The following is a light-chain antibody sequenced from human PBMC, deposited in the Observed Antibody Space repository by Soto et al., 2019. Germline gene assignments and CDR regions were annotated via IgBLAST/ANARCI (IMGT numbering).Light chain of an antibody. CDR1: QSVDMY. CDR2: YAS. J-gene: IGKJ5*01. CDR3: KQRKYWPPLP. Sequence: ETVLTQSPATLSLSPGDRATLSCRASQSVDMYLAWYQQKPGQAPRLLIYYASNMSPGIPARFSGSGSGTDFNLTISSLEREDFARYYYKQRKYWPPLPFGQGTRLEIK. V-gene: IGKV3-11*01.